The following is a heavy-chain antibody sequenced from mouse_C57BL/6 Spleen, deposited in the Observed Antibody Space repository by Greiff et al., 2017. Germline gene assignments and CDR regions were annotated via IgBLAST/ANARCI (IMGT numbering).Heavy chain of an antibody. V-gene: IGHV5-17*01. CDR2: ISSGSSTI. CDR1: GFTFSDYG. J-gene: IGHJ3*01. D-gene: IGHD2-4*01. CDR3: ARSLSYYDYADTAD. Sequence: EVKLMESGGGLVKPGGSLKLSCAASGFTFSDYGMHWVRQAPEKGLEWVAYISSGSSTIYYADTVKGRFTISRDNAKNTLFLQMTSLRSEDTAMYYCARSLSYYDYADTADWGTATLVTVSA.